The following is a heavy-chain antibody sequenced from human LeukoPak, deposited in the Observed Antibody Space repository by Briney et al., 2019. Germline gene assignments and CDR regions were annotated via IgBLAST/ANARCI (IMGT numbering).Heavy chain of an antibody. CDR1: GYTLTSYA. J-gene: IGHJ4*02. CDR3: ARGYCSSTSCYSRDKFDF. V-gene: IGHV1-18*01. Sequence: ASVKVSCKASGYTLTSYAFSWVRQAPGQGLEWMGWISAYSGDTDYAQKLQGRVTMTTDTSTSTAYMELRSLRSDDTAVYYCARGYCSSTSCYSRDKFDFWGQGTLVTVSS. CDR2: ISAYSGDT. D-gene: IGHD2-2*01.